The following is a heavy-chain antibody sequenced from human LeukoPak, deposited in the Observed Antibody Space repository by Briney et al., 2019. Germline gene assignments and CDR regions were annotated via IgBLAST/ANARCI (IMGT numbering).Heavy chain of an antibody. J-gene: IGHJ6*03. CDR3: AKGGGALYCSGGSCYADYYYMDV. CDR1: GFTFDEYA. Sequence: GGSLRLSCAASGFTFDEYAMHWVRQAPGKGLEWVSGISWNSGSIGYADSVKGRFTISRDNAKNSLYLQMNSLRAEDTALYYCAKGGGALYCSGGSCYADYYYMDVWGKGTTVTISS. CDR2: ISWNSGSI. V-gene: IGHV3-9*01. D-gene: IGHD2-15*01.